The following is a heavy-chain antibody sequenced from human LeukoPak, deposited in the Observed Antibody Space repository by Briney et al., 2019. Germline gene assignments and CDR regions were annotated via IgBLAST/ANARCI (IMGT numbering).Heavy chain of an antibody. J-gene: IGHJ4*02. CDR1: GFTFSIYA. CDR2: ISGSGGST. CDR3: AKDRVHYGNEDY. Sequence: GGSLRLSCAASGFTFSIYAMSWVRQAPGKGLEWVSAISGSGGSTYYADSVKGRFTISRDNSKNTLYLQMNSLRAEDTAVYYCAKDRVHYGNEDYWGQGTLVTVSS. V-gene: IGHV3-23*01. D-gene: IGHD4-17*01.